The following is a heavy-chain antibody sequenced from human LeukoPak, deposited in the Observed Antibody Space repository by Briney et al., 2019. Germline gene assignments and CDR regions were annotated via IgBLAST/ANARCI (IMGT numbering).Heavy chain of an antibody. V-gene: IGHV3-7*01. D-gene: IGHD6-13*01. J-gene: IGHJ3*02. Sequence: GGSLRLSCAASGFTFSSYWMSWVRQAPGKGLEWVANIKQDGSEKYYVDSVKGRFTISRDNAKNSLYLQMNSLRAEDTAVYYCASPRYSSSWYVRDHAFDIWGQGTMVTVSS. CDR2: IKQDGSEK. CDR3: ASPRYSSSWYVRDHAFDI. CDR1: GFTFSSYW.